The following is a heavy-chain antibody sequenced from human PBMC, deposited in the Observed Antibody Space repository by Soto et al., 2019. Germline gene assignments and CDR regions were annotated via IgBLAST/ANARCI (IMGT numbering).Heavy chain of an antibody. CDR2: ISYDGSNK. V-gene: IGHV3-30*18. CDR3: AKRSTIAASSKYYFDY. CDR1: GFTFSSYG. J-gene: IGHJ4*02. D-gene: IGHD6-25*01. Sequence: GGSLRLSCAASGFTFSSYGIHWVRKAPGKGLEWVAVISYDGSNKYYADSVKGRFTISRDNSKNTLYLQMNSLRAEDTAVYYCAKRSTIAASSKYYFDYWGQGTLVTVSS.